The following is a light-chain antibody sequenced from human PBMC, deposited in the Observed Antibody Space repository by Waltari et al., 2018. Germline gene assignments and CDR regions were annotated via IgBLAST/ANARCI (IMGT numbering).Light chain of an antibody. J-gene: IGKJ2*01. CDR1: QSVSSN. CDR2: GAS. Sequence: ELVMTQSPATLSVSPGERATLSCRASQSVSSNLAWYQQKHGQAPRPLIYGASTRATGIPARFSGSGSGTEFTLTISSLQSEDFAVYYCQQYNNWPLYTFGQGTKLEIK. CDR3: QQYNNWPLYT. V-gene: IGKV3-15*01.